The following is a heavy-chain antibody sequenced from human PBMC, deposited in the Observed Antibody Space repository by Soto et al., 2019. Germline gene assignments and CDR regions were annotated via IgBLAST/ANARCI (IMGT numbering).Heavy chain of an antibody. Sequence: PSETLSLTCSVAGGSFSTSSYNWGWIHQPPGKGLERIGTINYSASTYYHPSLKSQVPIPVDTSKNHFSLTLSSVNAAGTAVYYCASHYRPIIAAASAGGLFNPWGKGTLVKVS. CDR2: INYSAST. V-gene: IGHV4-39*02. CDR3: ASHYRPIIAAASAGGLFNP. D-gene: IGHD6-25*01. J-gene: IGHJ5*02. CDR1: GGSFSTSSYN.